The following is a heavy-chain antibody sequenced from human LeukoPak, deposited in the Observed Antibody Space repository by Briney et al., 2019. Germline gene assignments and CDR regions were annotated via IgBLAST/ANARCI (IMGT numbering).Heavy chain of an antibody. CDR2: VSYSGST. Sequence: PSEILSLTCTVSGGSISSYYWSWIRQPPGKGLEWIGYVSYSGSTNYNPSLRSRVTISLDTSKNQFSLKLSSVTAADTAVYYCARVYSSSWFYFDYWGQGTLVTVSS. J-gene: IGHJ4*02. D-gene: IGHD6-13*01. CDR1: GGSISSYY. V-gene: IGHV4-59*01. CDR3: ARVYSSSWFYFDY.